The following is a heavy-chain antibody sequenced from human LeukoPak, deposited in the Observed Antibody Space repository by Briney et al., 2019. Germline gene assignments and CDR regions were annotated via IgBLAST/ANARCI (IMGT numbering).Heavy chain of an antibody. J-gene: IGHJ4*02. Sequence: PGGSLRLSCAASGFTFSSYSMNWVRQAPGKGLEWVSFISSSGILIYYADSVKGRFTISRDNGKNSLFLQMDSLRVEDTAVYYCAKVSGSGWHFDHWGQGTLVTVSS. CDR2: ISSSGILI. V-gene: IGHV3-48*04. D-gene: IGHD6-19*01. CDR1: GFTFSSYS. CDR3: AKVSGSGWHFDH.